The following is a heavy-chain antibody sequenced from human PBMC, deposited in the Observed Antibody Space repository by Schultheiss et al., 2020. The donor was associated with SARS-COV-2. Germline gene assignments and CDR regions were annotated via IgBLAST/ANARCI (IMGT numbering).Heavy chain of an antibody. D-gene: IGHD5-18*01. CDR3: AIGTGYSYELGGFDY. CDR1: GYTFTSYG. V-gene: IGHV1-18*01. J-gene: IGHJ4*02. CDR2: ISAYNGST. Sequence: ASVKVSCKASGYTFTSYGISWVRQAPGQGLEWMGWISAYNGSTSYAQKFQGRVTMTRDTSTSTAYMELSSQRSEDTAVYYCAIGTGYSYELGGFDYWGQGTLVTVSS.